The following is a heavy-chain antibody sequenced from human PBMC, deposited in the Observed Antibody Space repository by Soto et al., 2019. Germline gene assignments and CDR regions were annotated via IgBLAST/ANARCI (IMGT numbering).Heavy chain of an antibody. CDR3: ARSGYSYGPHPLLY. Sequence: PSETLSLTCTVSGGSISSGGYYWSWIRQHPGKGLEWIGYIYYSGSTYYNPSLKSRVTISVDTSKNQFSLKLSSVTAADTAVYYCARSGYSYGPHPLLYWGQGTLVTVSS. J-gene: IGHJ4*02. D-gene: IGHD5-18*01. V-gene: IGHV4-31*03. CDR1: GGSISSGGYY. CDR2: IYYSGST.